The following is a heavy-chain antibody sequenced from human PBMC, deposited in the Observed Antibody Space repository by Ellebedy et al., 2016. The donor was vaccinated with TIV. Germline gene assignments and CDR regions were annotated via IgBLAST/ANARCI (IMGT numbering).Heavy chain of an antibody. CDR1: GFTFGDYY. V-gene: IGHV3-11*01. J-gene: IGHJ4*02. D-gene: IGHD3-22*01. CDR3: ARMYFYDTSGDIGY. CDR2: ISSGGTTI. Sequence: PGGSLRPSCAASGFTFGDYYMSWIRQAPGKGLEWVSYISSGGTTIYYADSLKGRFTVSRDNTKNLLSLQMDSLRAEDTALYYCARMYFYDTSGDIGYWGQGTLVTVSS.